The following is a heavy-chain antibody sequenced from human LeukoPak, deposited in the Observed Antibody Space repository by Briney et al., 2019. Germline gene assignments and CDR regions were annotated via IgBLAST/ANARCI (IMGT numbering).Heavy chain of an antibody. CDR2: ITQDGSEK. Sequence: GGSLRLSCAASGFTFTNYWMSWVRQAPGKGLEWVANITQDGSEKYYVDSVKGRFTISRDNSKNTLYLQMNSLRDDDTAVYYCAKVDYYGSGRYNWFDPWGQGTLVTVSS. V-gene: IGHV3-7*05. D-gene: IGHD3-10*01. J-gene: IGHJ5*02. CDR1: GFTFTNYW. CDR3: AKVDYYGSGRYNWFDP.